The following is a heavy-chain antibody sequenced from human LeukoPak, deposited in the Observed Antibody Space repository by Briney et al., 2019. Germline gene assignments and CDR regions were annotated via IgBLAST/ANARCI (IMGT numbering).Heavy chain of an antibody. V-gene: IGHV4-34*01. CDR1: GGSFSGYY. Sequence: SETLSLTCAVYGGSFSGYYWSWIRQPPGKGLEWIGEINHSGSTNYNPSLKSRVTISVDTSKNQFSLKLSSVTAADTAVYYCARLDVDTVMVRAYYFDYWGQGTLVTVSS. CDR3: ARLDVDTVMVRAYYFDY. J-gene: IGHJ4*02. D-gene: IGHD5-18*01. CDR2: INHSGST.